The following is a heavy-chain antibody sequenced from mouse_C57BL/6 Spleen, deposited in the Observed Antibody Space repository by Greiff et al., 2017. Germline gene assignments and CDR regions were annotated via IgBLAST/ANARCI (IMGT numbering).Heavy chain of an antibody. CDR3: ARGGLRRAYYAMDY. D-gene: IGHD2-4*01. V-gene: IGHV1-55*01. CDR1: GYTFTSYW. J-gene: IGHJ4*01. Sequence: QVQLQQSGAELVKPGASVKMSCKASGYTFTSYWITWVKQRPGQGLEWIGDIYPGSGSTNYNEQFKSKATLTVDTSSSTAYMQLSSLTSEDSAVYYCARGGLRRAYYAMDYGGQGASVTVSS. CDR2: IYPGSGST.